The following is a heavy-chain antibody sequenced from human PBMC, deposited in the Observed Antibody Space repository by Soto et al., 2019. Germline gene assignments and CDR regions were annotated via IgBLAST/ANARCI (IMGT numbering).Heavy chain of an antibody. V-gene: IGHV4-34*11. CDR1: GASLSDNY. CDR2: ISDRGDI. CDR3: ARGRHWFGP. J-gene: IGHJ5*02. Sequence: SETLSLTCAVYGASLSDNYWDWFRQSPGKGLEWIGQISDRGDINYNPPLESRVAISTDTSKNQVSLTLTAVNAADTAVYFCARGRHWFGPWGQGTLVTVSS.